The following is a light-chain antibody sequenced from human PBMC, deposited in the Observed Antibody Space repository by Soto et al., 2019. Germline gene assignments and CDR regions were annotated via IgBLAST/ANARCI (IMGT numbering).Light chain of an antibody. CDR1: QGISSW. CDR3: QQSYSTTIT. J-gene: IGKJ5*01. V-gene: IGKV1-12*01. CDR2: AAS. Sequence: DLQMTPSLSSVSASVGDIVTITCRASQGISSWLAWYQQIPGKAPKLLIYAASSLQSGVPSRFSGSGSGTDFTLTISSLQPEDFATYYCQQSYSTTITFGQGTRLEIK.